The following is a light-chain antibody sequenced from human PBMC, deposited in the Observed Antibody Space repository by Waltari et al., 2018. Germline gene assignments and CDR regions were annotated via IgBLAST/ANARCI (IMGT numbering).Light chain of an antibody. J-gene: IGLJ1*01. CDR2: EVT. Sequence: QAAPTQPPSVSGSPGQSVTISCSGTSNDIGYYTAVSWYQHHPGKAPKLVIYEVTKRPSGVSDRFAGSKSGDTASLTISGLQAEDEADYYCSSYANSNTFIFGTGTRLTAL. CDR3: SSYANSNTFI. CDR1: SNDIGYYTA. V-gene: IGLV2-11*01.